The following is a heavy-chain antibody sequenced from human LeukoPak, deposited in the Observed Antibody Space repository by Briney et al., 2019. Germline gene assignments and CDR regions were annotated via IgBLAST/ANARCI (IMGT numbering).Heavy chain of an antibody. CDR2: INPNSGGT. CDR3: AREMINELSFDY. D-gene: IGHD3-16*01. CDR1: GYPFTDYY. V-gene: IGHV1-2*02. J-gene: IGHJ4*02. Sequence: ASVKVSCKSSGYPFTDYYIHWVRQAPGQGLEYMGWINPNSGGTNYAQKFEGRVTMTRDTSINTAYMELSRLRSDDTAVYFCAREMINELSFDYWGQGTLVTVSS.